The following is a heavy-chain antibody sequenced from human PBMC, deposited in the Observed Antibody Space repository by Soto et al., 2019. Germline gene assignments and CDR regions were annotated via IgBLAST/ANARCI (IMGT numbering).Heavy chain of an antibody. V-gene: IGHV4-59*01. CDR3: ARISRSPNSGYFDY. CDR2: IYSSGST. Sequence: SECMSLTCTVSGGSINTYYWTWIRQPPGKGLEWIGYIYSSGSTKYNPSLKSRVTISVDTSKNQFSLNLSSVTAADTAVYYCARISRSPNSGYFDYWGQGALVTVSS. J-gene: IGHJ4*02. D-gene: IGHD1-26*01. CDR1: GGSINTYY.